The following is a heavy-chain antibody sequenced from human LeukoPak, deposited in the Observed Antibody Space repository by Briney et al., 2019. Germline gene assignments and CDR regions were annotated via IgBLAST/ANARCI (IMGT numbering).Heavy chain of an antibody. CDR2: ISWDGGST. V-gene: IGHV3-43*01. CDR1: GFTFDDYT. J-gene: IGHJ6*02. Sequence: GGSLRLSCGASGFTFDDYTMHWVRQAPGKGLEWVSLISWDGGSTYYADSVKGRFTISRDNSKNSLYLQMNSLRTEDTALYYCAKGTPYYYGSGSYTEYGMDVWGQGTTVTVSS. D-gene: IGHD3-10*01. CDR3: AKGTPYYYGSGSYTEYGMDV.